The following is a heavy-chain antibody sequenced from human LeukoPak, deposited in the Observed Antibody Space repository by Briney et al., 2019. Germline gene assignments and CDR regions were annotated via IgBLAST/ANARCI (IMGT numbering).Heavy chain of an antibody. CDR2: IYYSGST. Sequence: PSETLSLTCTVSGGSISSYYWSWIRQPPGKGLEWIGYIYYSGSTNYNPSLKSRVTISVDTSKNQFSLKLSSVTAADTAVYYCARARRRDAFDIWGKGTMVTVSS. V-gene: IGHV4-59*01. J-gene: IGHJ3*02. CDR1: GGSISSYY. CDR3: ARARRRDAFDI.